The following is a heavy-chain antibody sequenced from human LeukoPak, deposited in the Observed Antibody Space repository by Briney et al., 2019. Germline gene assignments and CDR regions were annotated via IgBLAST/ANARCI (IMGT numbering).Heavy chain of an antibody. CDR1: GFTFDDYA. CDR2: ISWNSGSI. V-gene: IGHV3-9*01. CDR3: AKDIRGPYYFEY. Sequence: PGGSLRLSCAASGFTFDDYAMHWVRHAPGKGLEWVSGISWNSGSIGYADSVKGRFTISRDNAKNSLYLQMNSLRAEDTALYYCAKDIRGPYYFEYWGQGTLVTVSS. J-gene: IGHJ4*02.